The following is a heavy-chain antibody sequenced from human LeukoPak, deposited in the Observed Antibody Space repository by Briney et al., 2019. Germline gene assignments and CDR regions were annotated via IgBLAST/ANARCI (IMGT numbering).Heavy chain of an antibody. CDR1: GGTFSSYA. D-gene: IGHD3-22*01. J-gene: IGHJ4*02. V-gene: IGHV1-69*05. CDR3: ARDYDSSGYYDY. Sequence: SVKVSCKASGGTFSSYAISWVRQAPGQGLEWMGGIIPIFGTANYAQKCQGRVTMTRDTCTSTVYMELSSLRSEDTAVYYCARDYDSSGYYDYWGQGTLVTVSS. CDR2: IIPIFGTA.